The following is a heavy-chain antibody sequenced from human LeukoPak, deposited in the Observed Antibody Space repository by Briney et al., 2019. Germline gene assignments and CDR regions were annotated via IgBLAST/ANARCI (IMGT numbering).Heavy chain of an antibody. D-gene: IGHD3-22*01. Sequence: GGSLRLSCEASGFSCSMYWMAWVRQAPGKGLEWVANIKRDGSERHCLDSVRGRFTVSRDNAKNSLYLQLNSLRAEDTAVYFCARDTTYYESSAYYDSYDIWGQGTMVTVSS. V-gene: IGHV3-7*01. CDR2: IKRDGSER. J-gene: IGHJ3*02. CDR3: ARDTTYYESSAYYDSYDI. CDR1: GFSCSMYW.